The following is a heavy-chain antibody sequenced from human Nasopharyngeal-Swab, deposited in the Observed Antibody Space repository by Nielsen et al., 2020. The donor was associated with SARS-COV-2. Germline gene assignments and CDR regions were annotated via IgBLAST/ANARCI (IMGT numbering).Heavy chain of an antibody. Sequence: SEILSLTCTVSGGSISSYYWSWIRQPPGKGLEWIGYIYYSGSTNYNPSLKSRVTISVDTSKNQFSLKLSSVTAADTAVYYCARQAGLAANWFDPWGQGTLVTVSS. D-gene: IGHD6-13*01. CDR1: GGSISSYY. V-gene: IGHV4-59*08. J-gene: IGHJ5*02. CDR2: IYYSGST. CDR3: ARQAGLAANWFDP.